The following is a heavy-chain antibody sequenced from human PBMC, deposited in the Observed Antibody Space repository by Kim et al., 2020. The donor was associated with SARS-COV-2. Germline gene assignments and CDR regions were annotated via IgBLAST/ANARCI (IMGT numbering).Heavy chain of an antibody. CDR3: ARDDGEVGATTYYYYGMDV. CDR1: GGSISSSSYY. CDR2: IYYSGST. V-gene: IGHV4-39*07. D-gene: IGHD1-26*01. J-gene: IGHJ6*02. Sequence: SETLSLTCTVSGGSISSSSYYWGWIRQPPGKGLEWIGSIYYSGSTYYNPSLKSRVTISVDTSKNQFSLKLSSVTAADTAVYYCARDDGEVGATTYYYYGMDVWGQGPTVTVSS.